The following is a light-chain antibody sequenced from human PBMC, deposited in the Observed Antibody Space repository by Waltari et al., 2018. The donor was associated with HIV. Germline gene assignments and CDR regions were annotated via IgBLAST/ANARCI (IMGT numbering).Light chain of an antibody. CDR2: EVT. CDR1: SSNVGSDDL. Sequence: QSALTQPASVSGSPGQSITISCTETSSNVGSDDLVSWYQQHPGEAPKLIIYEVTKRPSGVSNRFSGSKSGNTASLTISGLQAEDEADYYCCSCPRSGIRYVFGTGTKVTVL. J-gene: IGLJ1*01. CDR3: CSCPRSGIRYV. V-gene: IGLV2-23*02.